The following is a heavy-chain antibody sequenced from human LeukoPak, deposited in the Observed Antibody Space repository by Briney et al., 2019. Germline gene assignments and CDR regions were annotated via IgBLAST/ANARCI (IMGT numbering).Heavy chain of an antibody. CDR3: ARDQGSDIVVVPAAIGGWFDP. J-gene: IGHJ5*02. V-gene: IGHV4-30-4*08. D-gene: IGHD2-2*01. CDR2: IYYSGST. Sequence: SETLSLTCTVSGGSISSGDYYWSWIRQPPGKGLEWIGYIYYSGSTYYNPSLKSRVTISVDTSKNQFSLKLSSVTAADTAVYYCARDQGSDIVVVPAAIGGWFDPWGQGTLVTVSS. CDR1: GGSISSGDYY.